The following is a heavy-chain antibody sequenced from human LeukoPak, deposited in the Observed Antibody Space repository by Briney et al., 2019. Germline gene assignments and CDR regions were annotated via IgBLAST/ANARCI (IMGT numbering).Heavy chain of an antibody. J-gene: IGHJ4*02. D-gene: IGHD3-10*01. Sequence: GASVKVSCKASGGTFTSYAISWVRQAPGQGLEWMGRIIPILGIADYAQKFQGRVTITADKSTSTAYMELSSLRSEDTAVYYCARVSSAGGFDYWGQGTLLSVSS. V-gene: IGHV1-69*04. CDR2: IIPILGIA. CDR3: ARVSSAGGFDY. CDR1: GGTFTSYA.